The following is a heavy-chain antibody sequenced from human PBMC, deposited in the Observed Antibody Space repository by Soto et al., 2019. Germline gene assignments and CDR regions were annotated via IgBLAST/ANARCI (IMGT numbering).Heavy chain of an antibody. CDR2: IYYNGTT. Sequence: SETLSLTCTVSGGSISSPNFYWSWIRQHPGKGLEWIGHIYYNGTTYYNPTLKSRVSISVDTSKNQFSLKLSSVTAEDTAVYYCAKGFRYSGYDFQDYWGQGTLVTVSS. J-gene: IGHJ4*02. V-gene: IGHV4-31*03. CDR1: GGSISSPNFY. D-gene: IGHD5-12*01. CDR3: AKGFRYSGYDFQDY.